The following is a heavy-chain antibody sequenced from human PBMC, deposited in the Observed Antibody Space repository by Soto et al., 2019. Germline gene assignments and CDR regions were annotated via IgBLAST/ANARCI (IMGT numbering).Heavy chain of an antibody. CDR2: FDPEDGET. D-gene: IGHD1-1*01. V-gene: IGHV1-24*01. Sequence: QVQLLQSGAEVKKPGASVKVSCKVSGHTLTELSMHWVRQAPGRGLEWMGGFDPEDGETIFAQKFQGRVTMNEDTSTDSTYMELPSLRSEDTAVYYCAAGGTRWLHSPFDYWGQGTLVTISS. CDR3: AAGGTRWLHSPFDY. J-gene: IGHJ4*02. CDR1: GHTLTELS.